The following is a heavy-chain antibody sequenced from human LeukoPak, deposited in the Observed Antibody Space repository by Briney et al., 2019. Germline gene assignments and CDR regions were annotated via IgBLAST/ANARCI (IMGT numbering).Heavy chain of an antibody. CDR3: ASDSPYYGMDV. CDR1: GFPFSSYW. J-gene: IGHJ6*02. V-gene: IGHV3-74*01. CDR2: INSDGSAT. Sequence: GGSLRLSCAASGFPFSSYWMHWVRQVPGKGLLWVSRINSDGSATIYADSVRGRFTISRDNAKNTLYLKMSGQRVEDTAVYHCASDSPYYGMDVWGQGTTVTVSS.